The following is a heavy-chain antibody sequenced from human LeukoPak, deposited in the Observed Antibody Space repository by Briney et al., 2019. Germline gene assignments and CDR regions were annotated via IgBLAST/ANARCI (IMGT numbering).Heavy chain of an antibody. D-gene: IGHD2-21*01. CDR2: MYQTGSS. V-gene: IGHV4-38-2*02. Sequence: SETLSLTCSVSGYSIGSGHYWGWIRQPPGKGLEWIGSMYQTGSSYYNPSLKSRVTISLDTSKNQVSLKLTFVTAADTAFYFCARENVVAQGTFDXXXQXTXXXVXS. CDR1: GYSIGSGHY. CDR3: ARENVVAQGTFDX. J-gene: IGHJ4*02.